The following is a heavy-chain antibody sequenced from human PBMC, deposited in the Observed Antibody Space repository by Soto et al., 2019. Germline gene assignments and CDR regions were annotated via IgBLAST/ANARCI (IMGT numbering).Heavy chain of an antibody. J-gene: IGHJ6*02. V-gene: IGHV1-69*13. CDR3: ARDRSGWTTFDYYYGMDV. CDR2: IIPIFGTA. CDR1: GGTFSSYA. D-gene: IGHD6-19*01. Sequence: GASVKVSCKASGGTFSSYAISWVRQAPGQGLEWMGGIIPIFGTANYAQKFQGRVTITADESTSTAYMELSSLRSEDTAVYYCARDRSGWTTFDYYYGMDVWGQGTTVTVSS.